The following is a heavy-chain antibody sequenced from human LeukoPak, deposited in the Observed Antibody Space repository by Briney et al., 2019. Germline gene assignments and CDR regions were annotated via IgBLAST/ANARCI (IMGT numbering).Heavy chain of an antibody. D-gene: IGHD5-18*01. CDR2: ISGSGGST. CDR3: AKGGIQLWLPFQH. J-gene: IGHJ1*01. CDR1: GFTVSSNY. V-gene: IGHV3-23*01. Sequence: GGSLRLSCAASGFTVSSNYMSWVRQAPGKGLEWVSAISGSGGSTYYADSVKGRFTISRDNSKNTLYLQMNSLRAEDTAVYYCAKGGIQLWLPFQHWGQGTLVTVSS.